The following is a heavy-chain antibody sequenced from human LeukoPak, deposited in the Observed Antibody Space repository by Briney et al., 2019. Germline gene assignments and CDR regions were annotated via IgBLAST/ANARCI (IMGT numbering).Heavy chain of an antibody. CDR3: ARDRGGWLRPYFDS. J-gene: IGHJ4*02. CDR1: GGSINSADHY. D-gene: IGHD5-12*01. CDR2: IFSTGST. V-gene: IGHV4-30-4*08. Sequence: SQTLSLTCTVSGGSINSADHYWRWLRQPPGTGLEWVEYIFSTGSTYYNPSLQSRLTISLDKSTNQFFLKLTSVTAADTAVYYCARDRGGWLRPYFDSWGQGTLVTVSS.